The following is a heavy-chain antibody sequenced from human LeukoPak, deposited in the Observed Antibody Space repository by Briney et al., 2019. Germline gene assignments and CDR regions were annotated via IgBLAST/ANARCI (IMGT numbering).Heavy chain of an antibody. CDR1: GGTFSSYA. CDR2: IIPIFGMA. CDR3: ARDRGLVVAAIGYLDY. V-gene: IGHV1-69*04. D-gene: IGHD2-15*01. J-gene: IGHJ4*02. Sequence: VASVKVSCKASGGTFSSYAISWVRQAPGQGLEWMGRIIPIFGMANYAQKFQGRVTITADKSTSTAYMELSSLRSEDTAVYYCARDRGLVVAAIGYLDYWGQGTLVTVSS.